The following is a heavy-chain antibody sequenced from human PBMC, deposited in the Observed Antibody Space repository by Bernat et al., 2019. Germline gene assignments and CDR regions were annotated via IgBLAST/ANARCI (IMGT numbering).Heavy chain of an antibody. CDR1: GFTVSSNY. D-gene: IGHD3-3*01. Sequence: EVQLVETGGGLIQPGGSLRLSCAASGFTVSSNYMSWVRQAPGKGLEWVSVIYSGGSTYYADSVKGRLPISRDNSKTTLYLQMTSLRAEDTAGYYWGAHYDFLSGYYFGGKGVIDDAFDIWGQGTMVTVSS. CDR3: GAHYDFLSGYYFGGKGVIDDAFDI. CDR2: IYSGGST. J-gene: IGHJ3*02. V-gene: IGHV3-53*02.